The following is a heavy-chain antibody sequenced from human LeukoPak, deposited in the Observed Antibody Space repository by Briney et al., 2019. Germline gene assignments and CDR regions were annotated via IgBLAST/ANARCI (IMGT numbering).Heavy chain of an antibody. V-gene: IGHV3-23*01. CDR1: GFTFSSYA. CDR2: ISGSGGST. CDR3: ARDREEHGDTQDY. Sequence: GGSLRLSCAASGFTFSSYAMSWVRQAPGKGLEWVSAISGSGGSTYYADSVKGRFTISRDNSKNTLYLQMNSLRAEDTAVYYCARDREEHGDTQDYWGQGTLVTVSS. D-gene: IGHD4-17*01. J-gene: IGHJ4*02.